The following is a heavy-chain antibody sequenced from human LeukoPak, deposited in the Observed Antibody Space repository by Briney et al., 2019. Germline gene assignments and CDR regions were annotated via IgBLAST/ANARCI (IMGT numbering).Heavy chain of an antibody. Sequence: PGGSLRLSCAASGFTFSSYSMNWVRQAPGKGLEWVSSISSSSSYIYYAHSVKGRFTISRDNAKNSLYLQMNSLRAEDTAVYYCARLSSGYDYSDYWGQGTLVTVSS. J-gene: IGHJ4*02. CDR3: ARLSSGYDYSDY. D-gene: IGHD5-12*01. CDR1: GFTFSSYS. V-gene: IGHV3-21*01. CDR2: ISSSSSYI.